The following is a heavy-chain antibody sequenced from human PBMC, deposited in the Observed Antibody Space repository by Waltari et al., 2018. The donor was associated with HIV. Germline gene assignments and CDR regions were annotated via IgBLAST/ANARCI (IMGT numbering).Heavy chain of an antibody. V-gene: IGHV1-24*01. CDR2: FDPEDAET. CDR1: GYTLTEFS. D-gene: IGHD2-2*01. Sequence: QVQLVQSGAEVKKPGASVKVSCKVSGYTLTEFSRHWVRQAPGKGLEWMGGFDPEDAETIYAQKFQGRVTRTEDTSTDTAYMELSSRRSEDTALYYCATAQICSTSSCYDYWGQGTRVTVSS. CDR3: ATAQICSTSSCYDY. J-gene: IGHJ4*02.